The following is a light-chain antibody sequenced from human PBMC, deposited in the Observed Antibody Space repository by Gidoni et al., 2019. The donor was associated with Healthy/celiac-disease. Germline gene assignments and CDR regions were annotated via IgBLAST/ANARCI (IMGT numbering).Light chain of an antibody. CDR2: WAS. V-gene: IGKV4-1*01. Sequence: DIVVTQSPDSLTVSLGERATNYCKSSQSVVYASTNKNFLAWYQHKPRHPPRLLLYWASTRASGVPDRFIGSGSGTNFTLTISSLQAEDVALYYGQQYYRTPTFGGGTRVEI. J-gene: IGKJ4*01. CDR1: QSVVYASTNKNF. CDR3: QQYYRTPT.